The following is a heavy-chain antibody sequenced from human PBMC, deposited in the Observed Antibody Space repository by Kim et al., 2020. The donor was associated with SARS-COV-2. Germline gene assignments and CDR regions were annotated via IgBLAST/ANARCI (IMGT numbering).Heavy chain of an antibody. CDR2: IYYSGST. Sequence: SETLSLTCSVSGYSMKSYYWNWIWQPPGKELEWIGYIYYSGSTMYNASLKSRATISIDTSKNQFSLKLISVTAADTAMYYCARDHSGSFRNFDFWGQGTL. V-gene: IGHV4-59*01. CDR1: GYSMKSYY. D-gene: IGHD1-26*01. J-gene: IGHJ4*02. CDR3: ARDHSGSFRNFDF.